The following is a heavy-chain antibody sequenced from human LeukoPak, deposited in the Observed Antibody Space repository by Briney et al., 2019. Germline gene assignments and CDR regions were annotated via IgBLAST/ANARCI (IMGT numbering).Heavy chain of an antibody. CDR1: GGSISSGSYY. V-gene: IGHV4-61*02. CDR2: IYTSGST. CDR3: ARDLRGNYGILDY. Sequence: SQTLSLTCTVSGGSISSGSYYWSWLRQPAGKGLEWIGRIYTSGSTNYNPSLKSRVTISVDTSKNQFSLKLSAVTAADTAVYYCARDLRGNYGILDYWGQGTLVTVSS. D-gene: IGHD4-11*01. J-gene: IGHJ4*02.